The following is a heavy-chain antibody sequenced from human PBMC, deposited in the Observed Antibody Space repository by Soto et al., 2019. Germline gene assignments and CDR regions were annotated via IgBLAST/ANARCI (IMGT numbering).Heavy chain of an antibody. J-gene: IGHJ4*02. CDR1: GFTFSDYA. D-gene: IGHD6-19*01. V-gene: IGHV3-30*18. Sequence: VQLVESGGGVVQPGRSLRLSCAASGFTFSDYAMHWVRQAPGKGLEWVAVVSHDGRNTHYADSVKGRFTSSRDRFKNTVKLQTTSLRAEEPAGYYCGKGGRAWLVRSDVTKWGQGAQATVSS. CDR3: GKGGRAWLVRSDVTK. CDR2: VSHDGRNT.